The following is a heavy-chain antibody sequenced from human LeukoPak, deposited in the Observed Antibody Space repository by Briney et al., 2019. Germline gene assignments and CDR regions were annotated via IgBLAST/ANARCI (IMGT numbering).Heavy chain of an antibody. D-gene: IGHD3-16*02. J-gene: IGHJ6*03. V-gene: IGHV1-8*03. CDR3: ARSDYVWGSYQAYYYMDV. CDR1: GYTFTSYD. CDR2: MNPNSGNT. Sequence: ASVKVSCKASGYTFTSYDINWVRQATGQGLEWMGWMNPNSGNTGYAQKFQGRVTITRNTSISTAYMELSSLRSEDTAVYYCARSDYVWGSYQAYYYMDVWGKGTTVTVSS.